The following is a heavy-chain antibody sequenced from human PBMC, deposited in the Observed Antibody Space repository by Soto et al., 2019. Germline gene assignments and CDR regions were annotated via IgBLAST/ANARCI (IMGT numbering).Heavy chain of an antibody. CDR1: GGSISSGGYS. J-gene: IGHJ3*02. CDR3: ARALPGWSGYYDGAFDI. D-gene: IGHD3-3*01. V-gene: IGHV4-30-2*01. Sequence: SETLSLTCAVSGGSISSGGYSWSWIRQPPGKGLEWIGYIHHSGSTYYNPSLKSRVTISVDRSKNQFSLKLSSVTAADTAVYYCARALPGWSGYYDGAFDIWGQGTMVTVSS. CDR2: IHHSGST.